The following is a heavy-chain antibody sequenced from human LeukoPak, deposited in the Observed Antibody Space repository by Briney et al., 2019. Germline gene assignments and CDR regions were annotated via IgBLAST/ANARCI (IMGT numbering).Heavy chain of an antibody. D-gene: IGHD6-19*01. Sequence: SETLSLTCTVSGGSISSYYWSWIRQPPGKGLEWIGYIYNSGSTNYNPSLKSRVTISVDTSKNQYSLKMSSVTAADTAVYHCARDSGGPHSGFEIWGQGTMVTASS. CDR3: ARDSGGPHSGFEI. V-gene: IGHV4-59*01. CDR2: IYNSGST. CDR1: GGSISSYY. J-gene: IGHJ3*02.